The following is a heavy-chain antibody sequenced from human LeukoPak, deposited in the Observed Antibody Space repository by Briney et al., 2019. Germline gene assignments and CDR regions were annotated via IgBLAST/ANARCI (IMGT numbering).Heavy chain of an antibody. V-gene: IGHV4-31*11. Sequence: SETLSLTCAVYGGSFSGYYWSWIRQHPGKGLEWIGYIYYSGSTYYNPSLKSRVTISVDTSKNQFSLKLSSVTAADTAVYYCARDLMVRGVIRSGAFDIWGQGTMATVSS. J-gene: IGHJ3*02. CDR1: GGSFSGYY. CDR3: ARDLMVRGVIRSGAFDI. D-gene: IGHD3-10*01. CDR2: IYYSGST.